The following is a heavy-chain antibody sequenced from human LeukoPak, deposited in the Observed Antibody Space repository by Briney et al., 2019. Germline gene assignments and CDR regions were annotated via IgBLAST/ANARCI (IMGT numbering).Heavy chain of an antibody. CDR2: INTSGNT. CDR1: GGSISSGTYY. CDR3: ARQIVGVSRGFDV. Sequence: SETLSLTCTVSGGSISSGTYYWSWIRQPAGKGLEWIGRINTSGNTNYNPSLKSRVTVSVDTSKNQLSLWLSSVTAADTAVYYCARQIVGVSRGFDVWGQGTTVTVSS. V-gene: IGHV4-61*02. J-gene: IGHJ3*01. D-gene: IGHD1-26*01.